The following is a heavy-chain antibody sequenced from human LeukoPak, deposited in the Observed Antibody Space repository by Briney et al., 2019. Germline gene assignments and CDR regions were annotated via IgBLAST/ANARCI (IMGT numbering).Heavy chain of an antibody. D-gene: IGHD3-22*01. Sequence: PSETLSRISTVPGGSTRRNYGSTTRQRAGKGQERFGRIHSTGSTNYNPSLKSRVSISLDESKNQFSVKLTSVPAADTAVYYCAGGSNGYYYPFGYWGQGALVTFSS. V-gene: IGHV4-4*07. CDR1: GGSTRRNY. CDR3: AGGSNGYYYPFGY. J-gene: IGHJ4*02. CDR2: IHSTGST.